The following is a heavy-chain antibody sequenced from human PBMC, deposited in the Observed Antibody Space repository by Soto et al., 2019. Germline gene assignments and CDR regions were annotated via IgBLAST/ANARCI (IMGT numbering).Heavy chain of an antibody. CDR3: ARIYPYDSSGYSDAFDI. CDR1: GGSISSGGYS. V-gene: IGHV4-30-2*01. J-gene: IGHJ3*02. CDR2: IYHSGST. D-gene: IGHD3-22*01. Sequence: QLQLQESGSGLVKPSQTLSLTCAVSGGSISSGGYSWSWIRQPPGKGLEWIGYIYHSGSTYYNPSLKSRVTISVDRSKNQFSLKLSSVTAADTAVYYCARIYPYDSSGYSDAFDIWGQGTMVTVSS.